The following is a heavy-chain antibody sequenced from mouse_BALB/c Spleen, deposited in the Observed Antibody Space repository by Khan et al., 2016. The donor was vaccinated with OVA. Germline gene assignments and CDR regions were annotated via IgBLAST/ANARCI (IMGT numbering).Heavy chain of an antibody. V-gene: IGHV1S132*01. CDR3: ARGVFGNYEFAY. Sequence: QVQLQQSGAELVKPGASVKLSCNTSGYTFTSYWIQWVKQRPGQGLGWIGQIFPGTGTTYYNETFKGKATLTVDTSSNTAYMQFSSLTSEASAVYVCARGVFGNYEFAYWGQGTLVTVSP. D-gene: IGHD2-1*01. CDR2: IFPGTGTT. J-gene: IGHJ3*01. CDR1: GYTFTSYW.